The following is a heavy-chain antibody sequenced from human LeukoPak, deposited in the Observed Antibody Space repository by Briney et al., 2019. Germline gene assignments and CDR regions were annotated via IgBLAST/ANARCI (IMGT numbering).Heavy chain of an antibody. Sequence: GGSLRLSCAASGFTFSNYAMHWVRQAPGKGLEYVSAISSNGGSTYYANSVKDRFTISRDNSKNTLYLQMGSLRAEEMAVYYCARDHGGYDILTGYYSFDYWGQGTLVTVSS. D-gene: IGHD3-9*01. V-gene: IGHV3-64*01. CDR2: ISSNGGST. CDR3: ARDHGGYDILTGYYSFDY. J-gene: IGHJ4*02. CDR1: GFTFSNYA.